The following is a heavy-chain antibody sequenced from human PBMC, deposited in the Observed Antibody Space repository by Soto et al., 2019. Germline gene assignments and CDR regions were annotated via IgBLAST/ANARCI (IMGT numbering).Heavy chain of an antibody. Sequence: PSETLSLTCAVYGGSFSGYYWSWIRQPPGKGLEWIGEINHSGSTNYNPSLKSRIIINPDTSKNQFSLQLSSVTPEDTAVYYCARTVARDYYYKGVDVWGQGTTVTVSS. D-gene: IGHD6-19*01. CDR3: ARTVARDYYYKGVDV. V-gene: IGHV4-34*01. CDR1: GGSFSGYY. CDR2: INHSGST. J-gene: IGHJ6*02.